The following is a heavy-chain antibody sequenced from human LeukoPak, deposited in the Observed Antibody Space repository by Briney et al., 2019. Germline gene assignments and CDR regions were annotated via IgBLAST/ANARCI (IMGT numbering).Heavy chain of an antibody. Sequence: GGSLRLSCAASGFTVSSNYMSWVRQAPGKGLEWVSVIYSDDSTYYADSVKGRFTISRHNSKNTLYLQMNSLRAEDTAVYYCARYPLSYSSNWHYYFDYWGQGTLLTVSS. J-gene: IGHJ4*02. CDR1: GFTVSSNY. CDR3: ARYPLSYSSNWHYYFDY. CDR2: IYSDDST. V-gene: IGHV3-53*04. D-gene: IGHD6-13*01.